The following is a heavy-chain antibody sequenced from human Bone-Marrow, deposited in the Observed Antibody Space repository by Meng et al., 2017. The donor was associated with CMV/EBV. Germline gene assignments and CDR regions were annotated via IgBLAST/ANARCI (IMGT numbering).Heavy chain of an antibody. V-gene: IGHV1-69*01. D-gene: IGHD1-20*01. CDR1: GCTFSSYA. CDR3: ARSYNLFSKYFQH. Sequence: CKASGCTFSSYAISWVRQSPGQGLAWMAGIIPIFGTENYAQKLQGRVTITADESTSTAYMELSSLRSEDTAVYYCARSYNLFSKYFQHWGQGTLVTVSS. CDR2: IIPIFGTE. J-gene: IGHJ1*01.